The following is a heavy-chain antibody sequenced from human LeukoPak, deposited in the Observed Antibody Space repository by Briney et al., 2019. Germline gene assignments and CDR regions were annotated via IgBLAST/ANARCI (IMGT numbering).Heavy chain of an antibody. CDR2: LTGSGGST. CDR1: GFTFSSYA. Sequence: GGSLRLSCVASGFTFSSYAMSWVRQAPGKGLEWVSGLTGSGGSTYYADSVKGRFTISRDNSKNTLHLQMNSLRAEDTAVYYCARHLGSSSWYLFDYWGQGKLVTVSS. CDR3: ARHLGSSSWYLFDY. V-gene: IGHV3-23*01. D-gene: IGHD6-13*01. J-gene: IGHJ4*02.